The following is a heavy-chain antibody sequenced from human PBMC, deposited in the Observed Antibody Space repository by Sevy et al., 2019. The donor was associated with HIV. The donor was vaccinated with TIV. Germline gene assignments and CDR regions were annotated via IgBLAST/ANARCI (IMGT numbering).Heavy chain of an antibody. CDR2: VYYTGLT. CDR1: GGSITSSNYY. V-gene: IGHV4-39*02. CDR3: AREPGGYDYDYGMDV. D-gene: IGHD5-12*01. Sequence: SETLSLTCSASGGSITSSNYYWGWIRQPPGKGLEWIVSVYYTGLTYYNPSLKSRVTITVDTSKNQFSLNLNSVTAADTAIYYCAREPGGYDYDYGMDVWGQGTTVTVSS. J-gene: IGHJ6*02.